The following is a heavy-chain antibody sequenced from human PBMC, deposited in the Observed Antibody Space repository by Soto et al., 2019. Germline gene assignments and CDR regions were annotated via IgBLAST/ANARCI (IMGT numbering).Heavy chain of an antibody. Sequence: QVQLQESGPGVVKPSDTLSVTCTVSGGSVSSRSHFWSWIRQPPGGGLQWIGYIYYTGNTNYSPSLKCRATLSVDTSRNQFSLRLTSVTAADTAIYYCARYDAESGSNKLDPWGQGTLVTVSS. J-gene: IGHJ5*02. CDR1: GGSVSSRSHF. CDR3: ARYDAESGSNKLDP. D-gene: IGHD5-12*01. CDR2: IYYTGNT. V-gene: IGHV4-61*01.